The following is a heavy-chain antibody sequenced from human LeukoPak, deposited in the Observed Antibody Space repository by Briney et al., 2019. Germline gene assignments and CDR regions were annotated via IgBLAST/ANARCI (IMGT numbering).Heavy chain of an antibody. CDR2: IYCSGST. D-gene: IGHD6-13*01. Sequence: SETLSLTCTVSGGSISSYYWSWIRQPPGKGLEWIGYIYCSGSTNYNPSLKSRVTISVDTSKNQFSLKLSSVTAADTAVYYCARGQQLESNYYYYYYMDVWGKGTTVTVSS. V-gene: IGHV4-59*01. CDR3: ARGQQLESNYYYYYYMDV. CDR1: GGSISSYY. J-gene: IGHJ6*03.